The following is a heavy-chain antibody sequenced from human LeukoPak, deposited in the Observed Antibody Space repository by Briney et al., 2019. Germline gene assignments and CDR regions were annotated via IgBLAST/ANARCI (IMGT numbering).Heavy chain of an antibody. Sequence: GGALRLSFSASGFPFNSYAMSWGRPAPGKGLEWVSVISGSGGSTSYADSVKGRFTISRDNSKNTLYLQMNSLRVEDTAVYYCAKDRALVRSAYFDYWGQGTLVIVSS. V-gene: IGHV3-23*01. CDR1: GFPFNSYA. D-gene: IGHD2-21*01. J-gene: IGHJ4*02. CDR2: ISGSGGST. CDR3: AKDRALVRSAYFDY.